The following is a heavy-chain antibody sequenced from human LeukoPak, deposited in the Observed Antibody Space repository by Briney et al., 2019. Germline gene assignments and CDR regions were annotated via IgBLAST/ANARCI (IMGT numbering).Heavy chain of an antibody. J-gene: IGHJ4*02. Sequence: SGGSLRLSCAASGFTFNSYAMSWVRQPPGKGLEGVSAISNSGGNTNYADSVKGRFTISRDNPKNTLYLQMNSLRAEDPAVYYFAKRSCSGGSCNFEYWGQGSLVTVSS. CDR2: ISNSGGNT. CDR3: AKRSCSGGSCNFEY. CDR1: GFTFNSYA. V-gene: IGHV3-23*01. D-gene: IGHD2-15*01.